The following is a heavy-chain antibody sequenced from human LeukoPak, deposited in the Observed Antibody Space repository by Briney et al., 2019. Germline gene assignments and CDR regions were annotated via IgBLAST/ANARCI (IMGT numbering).Heavy chain of an antibody. CDR1: GFTFSSYG. CDR2: ISYDGSNK. J-gene: IGHJ4*02. CDR3: AKCGPGGSCYYFDY. V-gene: IGHV3-30*18. Sequence: GGSLRLSCAASGFTFSSYGMHWVRQAPGKGLEWVAVISYDGSNKYYADSVKGRFTISRDNSKNTLYLQMNSLRAEDTAVYYCAKCGPGGSCYYFDYWGQGTLVTVSS. D-gene: IGHD2-15*01.